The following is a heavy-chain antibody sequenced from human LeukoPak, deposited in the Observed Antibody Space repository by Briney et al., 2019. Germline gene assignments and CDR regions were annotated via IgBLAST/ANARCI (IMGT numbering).Heavy chain of an antibody. V-gene: IGHV4-4*02. CDR3: TREDRPFCPFAY. J-gene: IGHJ4*02. D-gene: IGHD3-22*01. Sequence: PSETLSLTCGVSGGSIDITNYWSWVRQAPGKGLEWIGEIPHDGTTNHNPSLRSRVAMSLDRANNQFSLSLTSVTAADTAVYYCTREDRPFCPFAYWGQGVLVTVSS. CDR2: IPHDGTT. CDR1: GGSIDITNY.